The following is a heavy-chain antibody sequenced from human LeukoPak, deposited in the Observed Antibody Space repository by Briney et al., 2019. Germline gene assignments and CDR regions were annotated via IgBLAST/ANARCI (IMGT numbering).Heavy chain of an antibody. Sequence: GGPRSPSVAAPEFILSSYNMNWVGLAPGKGWEWVSYISSSGSTIYYADSVKGRFTISRDNAKNSLYLQMNSLRAEDTAVYYCARDGRGMDVWGQGTTVTVSS. CDR1: EFILSSYN. V-gene: IGHV3-48*04. CDR2: ISSSGSTI. CDR3: ARDGRGMDV. J-gene: IGHJ6*02. D-gene: IGHD3/OR15-3a*01.